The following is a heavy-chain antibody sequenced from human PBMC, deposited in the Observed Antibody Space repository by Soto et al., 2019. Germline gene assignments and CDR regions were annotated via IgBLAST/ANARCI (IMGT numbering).Heavy chain of an antibody. D-gene: IGHD3-22*01. CDR1: GFTFSSYA. CDR2: ISGSGGST. J-gene: IGHJ6*02. Sequence: EVQLLESGGGLVQPGGSLRLSCAASGFTFSSYAMSWVRQAPGKGLEWVSAISGSGGSTYYADSVKGRFTISRDNSKNTLYLQMNSLRAEDTAVYYCATIVEMATEENGMDVWGQGTTVTVSS. V-gene: IGHV3-23*01. CDR3: ATIVEMATEENGMDV.